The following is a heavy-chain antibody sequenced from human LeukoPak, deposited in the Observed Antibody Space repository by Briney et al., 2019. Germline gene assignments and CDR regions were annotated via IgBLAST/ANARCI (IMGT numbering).Heavy chain of an antibody. CDR1: GGTFSSYA. V-gene: IGHV1-69*04. J-gene: IGHJ4*02. CDR2: IIPILGIA. Sequence: GASVKVSCKASGGTFSSYAISWVRQAPGQGLEWMGRIIPILGIANYAQKFQGRVTITADKSTSTAYMELSSLRSEDTAVYYCARDPTITLGATTAGNWGQGTLVTVSS. D-gene: IGHD1-26*01. CDR3: ARDPTITLGATTAGN.